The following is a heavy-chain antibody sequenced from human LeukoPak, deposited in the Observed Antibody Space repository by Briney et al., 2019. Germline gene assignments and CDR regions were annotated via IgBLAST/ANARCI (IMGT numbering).Heavy chain of an antibody. D-gene: IGHD1-1*01. CDR1: GFNLRDYA. CDR3: AKTGMLRRVGYLDV. Sequence: GGSLRLSCAASGFNLRDYAMNWVRQAPGKGLEWVSGMSGSGDRTDYADSVKGRFTMSRDNSMNTAYLQMNSLRVEDTAVYYCAKTGMLRRVGYLDVWGKGTAVIVSS. J-gene: IGHJ6*04. V-gene: IGHV3-23*01. CDR2: MSGSGDRT.